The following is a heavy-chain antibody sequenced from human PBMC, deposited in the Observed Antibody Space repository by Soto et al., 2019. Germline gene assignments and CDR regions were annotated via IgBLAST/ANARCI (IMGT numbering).Heavy chain of an antibody. CDR3: GRCNGDDCHSPFDY. V-gene: IGHV3-30*03. D-gene: IGHD2-8*01. Sequence: QVQLVESGGGVVQPGGSLRLSCAASGFTFSNFGMHWVRQAPGKGLEWVADITKNGRNKDYADSVKGRLAIARDNSKNALELQMNGLRVEDTAMYYCGRCNGDDCHSPFDYWGQGTLVTVSS. J-gene: IGHJ4*02. CDR2: ITKNGRNK. CDR1: GFTFSNFG.